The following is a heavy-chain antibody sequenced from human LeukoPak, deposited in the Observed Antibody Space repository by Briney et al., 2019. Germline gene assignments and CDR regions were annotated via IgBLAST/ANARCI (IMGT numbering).Heavy chain of an antibody. D-gene: IGHD4-17*01. CDR1: GFTFSSYS. Sequence: GGSLRLSCAASGFTFSSYSMNWVRQAPGKGLEWVSYISSSSSTIYYADSVKGRFTISRDNAKNSLYLQMNSPRDEDTAVYYCALGVTTVNAFDIWGQGTMVAVSS. J-gene: IGHJ3*02. CDR3: ALGVTTVNAFDI. V-gene: IGHV3-48*02. CDR2: ISSSSSTI.